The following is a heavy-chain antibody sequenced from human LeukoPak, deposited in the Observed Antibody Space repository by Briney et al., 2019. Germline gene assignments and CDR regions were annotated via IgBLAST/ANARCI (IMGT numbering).Heavy chain of an antibody. CDR2: INQDGSGK. D-gene: IGHD4-23*01. V-gene: IGHV3-7*01. CDR3: VRDYGGNHYFDY. Sequence: PGGSLRLSCAASEFTFSSYWMSWVRQAPGKGLEWVATINQDGSGKYYVDSVKGRFIISRDNAKNSLHLQMNSLRAEDTAVYYCVRDYGGNHYFDYWGQGTLVTVSS. J-gene: IGHJ4*02. CDR1: EFTFSSYW.